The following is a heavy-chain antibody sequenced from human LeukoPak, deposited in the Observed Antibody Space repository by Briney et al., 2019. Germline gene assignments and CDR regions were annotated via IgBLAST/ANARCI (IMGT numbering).Heavy chain of an antibody. CDR3: AKDIEYDSSGYYLDPEYYFDY. J-gene: IGHJ4*02. D-gene: IGHD3-22*01. V-gene: IGHV3-43*02. CDR1: GFTFDDYA. Sequence: GGSLRLSCAASGFTFDDYAMHWVRQAPGKGLEWVSLISRDGGSTYYADSVQGRFTISRDNSKNSLYLQMNSLRTEDTSLYYCAKDIEYDSSGYYLDPEYYFDYWGQGTLVTVSS. CDR2: ISRDGGST.